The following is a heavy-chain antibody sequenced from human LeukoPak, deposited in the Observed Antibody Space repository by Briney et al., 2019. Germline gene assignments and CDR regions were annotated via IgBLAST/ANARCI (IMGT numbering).Heavy chain of an antibody. CDR1: GGSFSGYY. CDR3: ARVPVAANFDY. D-gene: IGHD6-19*01. CDR2: INHSGST. V-gene: IGHV4-34*01. J-gene: IGHJ4*02. Sequence: SETLSLTCAVYGGSFSGYYWSWTRQPPGKGLEWIGEINHSGSTNYNPSLKSRVTISVDTSKNQFSLKLSSVTAADTAVYYCARVPVAANFDYWGQGTLVTVSS.